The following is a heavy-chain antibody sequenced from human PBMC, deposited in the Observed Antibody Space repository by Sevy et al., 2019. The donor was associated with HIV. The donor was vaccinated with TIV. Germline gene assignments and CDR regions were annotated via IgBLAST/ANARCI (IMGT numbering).Heavy chain of an antibody. V-gene: IGHV3-53*01. Sequence: GGSLRLSCAASGFTVSSNYMSWVRQAPGKGLEWVSVIYSGGSTNYADSVKGRFTISRDNSKNTLYLQMNSLRAEDTAVYYCARDPLVVVAAYDAFDIWGQGTMVTVSS. D-gene: IGHD2-15*01. CDR1: GFTVSSNY. CDR2: IYSGGST. J-gene: IGHJ3*02. CDR3: ARDPLVVVAAYDAFDI.